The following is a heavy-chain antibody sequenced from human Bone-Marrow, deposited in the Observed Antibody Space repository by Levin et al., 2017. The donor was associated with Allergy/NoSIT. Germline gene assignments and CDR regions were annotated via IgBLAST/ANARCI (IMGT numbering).Heavy chain of an antibody. CDR3: ARDIIEAPHEYYFDY. CDR1: GFTFSNYA. V-gene: IGHV3-30-3*01. Sequence: SCAASGFTFSNYAMHWVRQAPGKGLEWVAAISSDGNHQHYADSVKGQFTVSRDNSRNTLYLHMNSLRGEDTAVYWCARDIIEAPHEYYFDYWGQGILVTVSS. CDR2: ISSDGNHQ. J-gene: IGHJ4*02.